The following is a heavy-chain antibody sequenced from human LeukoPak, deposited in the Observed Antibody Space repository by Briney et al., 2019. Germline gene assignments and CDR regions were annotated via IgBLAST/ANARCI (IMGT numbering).Heavy chain of an antibody. V-gene: IGHV1-2*06. CDR2: INPNSGGT. CDR1: GYTFTSYY. Sequence: GASVKVSCKASGYTFTSYYMHWVRQAPGQGLGWMGRINPNSGGTNYAQKFQGRVTMTRDTSISTAYMELSRLRSDDTAVYYCARGGEKLLFVEVNAFDIWGQGTMVTVSS. J-gene: IGHJ3*02. D-gene: IGHD2-21*02. CDR3: ARGGEKLLFVEVNAFDI.